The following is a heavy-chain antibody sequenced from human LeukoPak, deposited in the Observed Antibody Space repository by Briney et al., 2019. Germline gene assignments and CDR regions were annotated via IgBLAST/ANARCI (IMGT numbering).Heavy chain of an antibody. CDR2: MYYSGST. J-gene: IGHJ4*02. D-gene: IGHD4-17*01. CDR3: VRHHTYYGNFDY. V-gene: IGHV4-59*05. CDR1: GGSISSYY. Sequence: SETLSLTCTVSGGSISSYYWSWIRQPPGKGLEWIGSMYYSGSTYYNPSLKSRVTISVDTSKNQFSLTLSSVTAADTAVYSCVRHHTYYGNFDYWGQGTLVTVSS.